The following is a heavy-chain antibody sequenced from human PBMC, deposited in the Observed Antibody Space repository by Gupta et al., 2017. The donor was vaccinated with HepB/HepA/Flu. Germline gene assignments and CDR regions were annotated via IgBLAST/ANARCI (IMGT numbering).Heavy chain of an antibody. CDR3: AKDYGFGGDYYDSSGYSPYFDY. CDR2: ISWNSGSI. V-gene: IGHV3-9*01. J-gene: IGHJ4*02. CDR1: GFTFDDYA. D-gene: IGHD3-22*01. Sequence: GGGLVQPGRSLRLSCAASGFTFDDYAMHWVRQAPGKGLEWVSGISWNSGSIGYADSVKGRFTISRDNAKNSLYLQMNSLRAEDTALYYCAKDYGFGGDYYDSSGYSPYFDYWGQGTLVTVSS.